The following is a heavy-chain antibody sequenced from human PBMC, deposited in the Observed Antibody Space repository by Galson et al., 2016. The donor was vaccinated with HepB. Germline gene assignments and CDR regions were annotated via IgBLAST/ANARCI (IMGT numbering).Heavy chain of an antibody. Sequence: RQAPGKGLEWISYISSTRTITYYADSVKGRFTISRDNAKNSLYLQMDSLRDDDTAVYYCARKSPFGPFDYWGHGTLVSVSS. CDR3: ARKSPFGPFDY. J-gene: IGHJ4*01. V-gene: IGHV3-48*02. D-gene: IGHD2/OR15-2a*01. CDR2: ISSTRTIT.